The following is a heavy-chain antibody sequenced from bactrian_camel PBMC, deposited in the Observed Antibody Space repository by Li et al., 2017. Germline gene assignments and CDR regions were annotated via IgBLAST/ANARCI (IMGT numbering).Heavy chain of an antibody. V-gene: IGHV3S53*01. Sequence: HVQLVESGGGSVQAGGSLRLSCAASGDTISSYCMAWFHQAPGKEREGVAAIDGDGTTSYADSVQGRFTISRDNAKNTVYLQMYSLEPDDTAVYYCARDSVVAGSDNYWGQGTQVTVS. J-gene: IGHJ4*01. CDR3: ARDSVVAGSDNY. CDR2: IDGDGTT. D-gene: IGHD6*01. CDR1: GDTISSYC.